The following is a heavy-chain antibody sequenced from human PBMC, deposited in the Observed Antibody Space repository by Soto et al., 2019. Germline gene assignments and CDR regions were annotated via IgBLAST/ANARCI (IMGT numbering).Heavy chain of an antibody. CDR1: GLTVSHNY. V-gene: IGHV3-53*01. D-gene: IGHD3-16*01. CDR3: VRPRPSGENYGMDV. J-gene: IGHJ6*01. Sequence: GGSLRLSCVASGLTVSHNYMAWVRQAPEMGLEWVSILYTEGTTYYADSVKGRFTISRDSSKNTLFLQMDSLRAEDTAVYYCVRPRPSGENYGMDVWGQGNKGTVS. CDR2: LYTEGTT.